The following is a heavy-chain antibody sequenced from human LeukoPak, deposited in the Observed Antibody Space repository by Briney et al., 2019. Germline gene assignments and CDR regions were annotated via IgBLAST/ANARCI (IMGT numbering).Heavy chain of an antibody. Sequence: PGGSLRLSCAASGFTFSSCSMSWVRQAPGKGLEWVSSISSSSSYIYYADSVKGRFTISRDNAKNSLYLQMNSLRAEDTAVYYCARDHCSGGSCYSPGSYYYGMDVWGQGTTVTVSS. CDR2: ISSSSSYI. V-gene: IGHV3-21*01. CDR1: GFTFSSCS. J-gene: IGHJ6*02. D-gene: IGHD2-15*01. CDR3: ARDHCSGGSCYSPGSYYYGMDV.